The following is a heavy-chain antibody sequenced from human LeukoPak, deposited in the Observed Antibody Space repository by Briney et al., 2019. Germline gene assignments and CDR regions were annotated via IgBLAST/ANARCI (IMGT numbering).Heavy chain of an antibody. CDR3: AKYGIEAAGSLVYFDY. Sequence: RGSLSLSCAPSGFTFSSDGMHWVRQAPGKGLECVAIISYDGSNKYYTDSVEGRFTISRDNSKNTLYLQMNSLRAEDTAVYYCAKYGIEAAGSLVYFDYWGPGTLVTASS. CDR2: ISYDGSNK. D-gene: IGHD6-13*01. CDR1: GFTFSSDG. J-gene: IGHJ4*02. V-gene: IGHV3-30*18.